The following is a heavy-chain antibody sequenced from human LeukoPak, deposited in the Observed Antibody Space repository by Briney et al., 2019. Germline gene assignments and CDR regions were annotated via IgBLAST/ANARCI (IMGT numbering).Heavy chain of an antibody. Sequence: GASVKVSCKASGYTFTSYGISWVRQAPGQGLEWMGWISAYNGNTNYAQKLQGRVTMTTDTSTSTAYMELSRLRSDDTAVYYCRTDRYGDYGDYIDYWGQGTLVTVSS. CDR3: RTDRYGDYGDYIDY. CDR1: GYTFTSYG. J-gene: IGHJ4*02. CDR2: ISAYNGNT. V-gene: IGHV1-18*01. D-gene: IGHD4-17*01.